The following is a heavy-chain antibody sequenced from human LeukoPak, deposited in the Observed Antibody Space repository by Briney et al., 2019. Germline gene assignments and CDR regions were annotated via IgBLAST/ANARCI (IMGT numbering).Heavy chain of an antibody. J-gene: IGHJ4*02. CDR3: ARTNYYGSGMGDFDY. CDR1: GFTFSSYW. D-gene: IGHD3-10*01. CDR2: INSDGSST. Sequence: PGGSLRLSCAASGFTFSSYWMHCVRQAPGKGLVWVSRINSDGSSTSYADSVKGRFTISRDNAKNTLYLQMNSLRAEDTAVYYCARTNYYGSGMGDFDYWGQGTVVTVSS. V-gene: IGHV3-74*01.